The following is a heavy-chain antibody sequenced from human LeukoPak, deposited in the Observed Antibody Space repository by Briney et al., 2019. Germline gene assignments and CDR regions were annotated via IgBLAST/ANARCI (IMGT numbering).Heavy chain of an antibody. J-gene: IGHJ4*02. D-gene: IGHD3-16*02. CDR2: IIPIFGTA. Sequence: GASVKVSCKASGGTFSSYAISWVRQAPGQGLEWMGGIIPIFGTANYAQKFQGRVTITADESTSTAYMELSSLRSEDTAVYYCARDGDYVWGSYRTPGDYWGQGTLVTVSS. V-gene: IGHV1-69*01. CDR3: ARDGDYVWGSYRTPGDY. CDR1: GGTFSSYA.